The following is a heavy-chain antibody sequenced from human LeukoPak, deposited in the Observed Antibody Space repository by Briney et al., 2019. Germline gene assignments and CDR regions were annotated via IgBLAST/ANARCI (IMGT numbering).Heavy chain of an antibody. CDR1: GLTFSRYG. J-gene: IGHJ4*02. V-gene: IGHV3-30*02. CDR2: IRYDGSNK. CDR3: ARDGLEVTTFEYFFDY. Sequence: GGSLRLSCAASGLTFSRYGMHWVRQAPGKGLEWVAFIRYDGSNKYYTDSVKGRFTISRDNSKNTLYLQMNSLRAEDTTVYYCARDGLEVTTFEYFFDYCGQGPLATVS. D-gene: IGHD4-11*01.